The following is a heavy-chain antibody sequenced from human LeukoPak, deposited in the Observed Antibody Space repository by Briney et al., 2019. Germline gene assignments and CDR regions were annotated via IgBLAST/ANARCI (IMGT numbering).Heavy chain of an antibody. D-gene: IGHD2-15*01. CDR2: IWYDGSNK. V-gene: IGHV3-33*01. CDR3: ARGVIRYCSGGSCYLDY. Sequence: GGSLRLSCAASGFTFSTYGMHWVRQAPGKGLEWVAVIWYDGSNKYYADSVKGRFTISRDNSKNTLYLQMNSLRAEDTAVYYCARGVIRYCSGGSCYLDYWGQGPWSPSPQ. CDR1: GFTFSTYG. J-gene: IGHJ4*03.